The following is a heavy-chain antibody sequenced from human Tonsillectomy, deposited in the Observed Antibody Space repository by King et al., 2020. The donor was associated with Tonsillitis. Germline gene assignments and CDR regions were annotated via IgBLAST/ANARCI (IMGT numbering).Heavy chain of an antibody. CDR2: INSDGSST. J-gene: IGHJ4*02. D-gene: IGHD3-9*01. V-gene: IGHV3-74*01. Sequence: VQLVESGGGLVQPGGSLRLSCAASGFTFISYWMHWVRQAPGKGLVWVSRINSDGSSTSYADSVKGRFTISRDNAKNTLDLQMNSLRAEDTAVHYCAREGYFEEFDYWGQGTLVTVSS. CDR3: AREGYFEEFDY. CDR1: GFTFISYW.